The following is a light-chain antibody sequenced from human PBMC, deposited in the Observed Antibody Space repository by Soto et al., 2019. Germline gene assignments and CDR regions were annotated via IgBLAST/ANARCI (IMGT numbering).Light chain of an antibody. J-gene: IGKJ1*01. Sequence: EIVFTQSPGTLSLFPGARATLSCRASQSVSSSYLAWYQQKPGQAPRLLIYGASSRATGIPDRFSGSGSGTDFTLTISRLEPEDFAVYYCQQYGSSRWTFGQGTKVDIK. CDR2: GAS. V-gene: IGKV3-20*01. CDR3: QQYGSSRWT. CDR1: QSVSSSY.